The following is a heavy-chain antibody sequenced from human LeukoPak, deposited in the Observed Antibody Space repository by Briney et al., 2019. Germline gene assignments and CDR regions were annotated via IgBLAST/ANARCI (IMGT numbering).Heavy chain of an antibody. CDR2: INPNSGGT. V-gene: IGHV1-2*02. CDR1: GYTFTGYY. D-gene: IGHD6-13*01. J-gene: IGHJ4*02. CDR3: ARLSGYSSSWKKYFDY. Sequence: GASVKVSCKASGYTFTGYYMHWVRQAPGQGLEWMGWINPNSGGTNYAQKFQGRVTMTRDTSISTAYMELGRLRSDDTAVYYCARLSGYSSSWKKYFDYWGQGTLVTVSS.